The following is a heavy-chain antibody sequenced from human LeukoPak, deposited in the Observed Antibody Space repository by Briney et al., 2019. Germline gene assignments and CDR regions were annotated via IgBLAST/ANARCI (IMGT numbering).Heavy chain of an antibody. J-gene: IGHJ4*02. CDR3: AKEYCSNSVCHSLDY. CDR1: GFTFSSYG. CDR2: IWYDGSNK. V-gene: IGHV3-30*02. Sequence: GGSPRLSCAASGFTFSSYGMHWVRQAPGKGLEWVAVIWYDGSNKYYADSVKGRFTFSRDNPENTLYLQMNSLRAEDTAVYYCAKEYCSNSVCHSLDYWGQGTLVTVSS. D-gene: IGHD2-8*01.